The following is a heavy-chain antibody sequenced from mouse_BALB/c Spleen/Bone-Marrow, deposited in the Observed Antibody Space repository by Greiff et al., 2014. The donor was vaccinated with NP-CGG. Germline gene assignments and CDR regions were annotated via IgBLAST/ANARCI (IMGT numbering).Heavy chain of an antibody. CDR2: IYPGSGST. CDR1: GYTFTSYW. CDR3: TRGGVYYDYDGAWFAY. V-gene: IGHV1S22*01. Sequence: KQSGSELVWPGASVKLSCKASGYTFTSYWMHWVKQRPGQGLEWIGNIYPGSGSTNYDEKFKSKATLTVDTSSSTAYMRLSSLTSEDSAVYYCTRGGVYYDYDGAWFAYWGQGTLVTVSA. D-gene: IGHD2-4*01. J-gene: IGHJ3*01.